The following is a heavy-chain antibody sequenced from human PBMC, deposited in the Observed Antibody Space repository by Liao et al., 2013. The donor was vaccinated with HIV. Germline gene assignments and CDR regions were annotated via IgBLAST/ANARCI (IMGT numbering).Heavy chain of an antibody. J-gene: IGHJ4*02. CDR1: GGSFSGYY. D-gene: IGHD6-13*01. V-gene: IGHV4-34*01. Sequence: QVQPQQWGAGLLKPSETLSLTCAVYGGSFSGYYWSWIRQPPGKGLEWIGEINHSGNTNYNPSLKSRVTILVDTSKNQFSLKLSSVTAADTAVYYCAVGSSWYNGWVYWGQGTLVTVSS. CDR3: AVGSSWYNGWVY. CDR2: INHSGNT.